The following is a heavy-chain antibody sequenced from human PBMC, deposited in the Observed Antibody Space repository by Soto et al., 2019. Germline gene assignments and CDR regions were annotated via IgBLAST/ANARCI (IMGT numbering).Heavy chain of an antibody. Sequence: EVQLLESGGGLVQPEGSLRLSCAASGFTFSNYAMSWVRQAPGKGLEWVSAISGSGGSTYYADSVKGRFTISRDNSKNTLYLQMNSRRADDTAIYYCAKDTVMATTVFDYWGQGTLVTVSS. CDR2: ISGSGGST. V-gene: IGHV3-23*01. J-gene: IGHJ4*02. CDR1: GFTFSNYA. CDR3: AKDTVMATTVFDY. D-gene: IGHD1-1*01.